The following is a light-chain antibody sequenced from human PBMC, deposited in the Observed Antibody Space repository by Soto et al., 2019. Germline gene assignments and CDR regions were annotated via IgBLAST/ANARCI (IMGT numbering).Light chain of an antibody. CDR3: QPANPFPLT. CDR2: GAS. J-gene: IGKJ5*01. Sequence: EIVLTQSPGTLSLPAGERATLSCRASQSVSNNYLAWYQQKPGQAPRLLIYGASTRATGIPARFSGSGPGTHFTLPLSSLQTEDFATYYCQPANPFPLTFGQGTRLEI. CDR1: QSVSNNY. V-gene: IGKV3-20*01.